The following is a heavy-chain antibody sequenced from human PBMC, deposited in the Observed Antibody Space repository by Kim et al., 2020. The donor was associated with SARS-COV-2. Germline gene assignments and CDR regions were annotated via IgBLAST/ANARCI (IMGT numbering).Heavy chain of an antibody. V-gene: IGHV3-30*02. Sequence: KDQLTISRDNSKATLYLQMNSLRAEDTAVYYCTKGPIVGATPQAFDYWGQGTLVTVSS. D-gene: IGHD1-26*01. J-gene: IGHJ4*02. CDR3: TKGPIVGATPQAFDY.